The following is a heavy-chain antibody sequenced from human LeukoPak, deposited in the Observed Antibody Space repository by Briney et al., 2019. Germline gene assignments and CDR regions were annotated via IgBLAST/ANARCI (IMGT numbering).Heavy chain of an antibody. J-gene: IGHJ3*01. Sequence: VASVKVSCKASGYTFTGVYIHWVRQAPGQGLEWMGRINPSSGGTNYAQNFQGRVTMAWDTSISTAYLDLSRLTSYDTAVYYCRLFHTPIFDLWGQGTTITLSS. CDR3: RLFHTPIFDL. V-gene: IGHV1-2*06. CDR2: INPSSGGT. CDR1: GYTFTGVY. D-gene: IGHD3-3*01.